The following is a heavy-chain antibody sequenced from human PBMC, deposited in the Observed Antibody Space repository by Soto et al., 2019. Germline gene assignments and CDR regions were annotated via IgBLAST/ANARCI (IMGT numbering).Heavy chain of an antibody. Sequence: QVQLVQSGAEVKKPGASVKVSCKASGYTFTTHGISWVRQAPGQGLEWMGWVSGDNGHTNYAQSLQGRVTMTTDTSTNRAYMELRSLRPDDTAVYYCARDLGYCRSGTCYREWFDPWGQGTLVTVSS. CDR2: VSGDNGHT. J-gene: IGHJ5*02. CDR1: GYTFTTHG. CDR3: ARDLGYCRSGTCYREWFDP. D-gene: IGHD2-15*01. V-gene: IGHV1-18*01.